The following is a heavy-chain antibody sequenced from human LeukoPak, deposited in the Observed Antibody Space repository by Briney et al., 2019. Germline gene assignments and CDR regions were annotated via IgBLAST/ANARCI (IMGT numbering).Heavy chain of an antibody. D-gene: IGHD4-23*01. J-gene: IGHJ4*02. CDR3: ARDREDYGGNSCLAY. V-gene: IGHV4-4*07. CDR2: IYTSGST. CDR1: GGAISSYY. Sequence: SETLTLTCTVSGGAISSYYWSWIRQPAGKGLEWIGRIYTSGSTNYNPSLKSRVTMSVDTYKNQFSLKLSSVTAADTAVYYCARDREDYGGNSCLAYWGQGTLVTVSS.